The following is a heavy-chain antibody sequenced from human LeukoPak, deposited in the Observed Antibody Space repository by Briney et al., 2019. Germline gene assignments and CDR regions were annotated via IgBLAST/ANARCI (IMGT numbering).Heavy chain of an antibody. D-gene: IGHD2/OR15-2a*01. V-gene: IGHV4-34*01. CDR3: ARNGRDHGNCNIRKFFHY. CDR1: GGSFSGYY. CDR2: INHSGNT. J-gene: IGHJ1*01. Sequence: SETLSLTCAVYGGSFSGYYWSWIRQPPGKGLEWIGEINHSGNTNYNPSLKSRVTISVDTSKNQVSLKMSSVTAADTAVYYCARNGRDHGNCNIRKFFHYWGQGTLVTVSS.